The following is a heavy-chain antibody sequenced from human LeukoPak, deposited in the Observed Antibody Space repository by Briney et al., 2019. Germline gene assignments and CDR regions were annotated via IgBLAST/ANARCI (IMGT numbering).Heavy chain of an antibody. J-gene: IGHJ4*02. CDR2: INHSGST. Sequence: SETLSLTCAVYGGSFSGYYWSWIRQPPGKGLEWIGEINHSGSTNYNPSHKSRVTISVDTSKNQFSLKLSSVTAADTAVYYCAMYSSSSVYWGQGTLVTVSS. CDR3: AMYSSSSVY. V-gene: IGHV4-34*01. D-gene: IGHD6-6*01. CDR1: GGSFSGYY.